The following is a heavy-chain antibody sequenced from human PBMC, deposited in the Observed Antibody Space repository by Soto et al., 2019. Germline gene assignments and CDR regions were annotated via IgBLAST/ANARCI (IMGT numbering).Heavy chain of an antibody. Sequence: PSETLSLTCTVSGGSISSYYWSWIRQPPGKGLEWIGYIYYSGSTNYNPSLKSRVTISVDTSKNQFSLKLSSVTAADTAVYYCARARTVVPAAIDYGMDVWGQGTTVTVSS. CDR1: GGSISSYY. D-gene: IGHD2-2*01. CDR3: ARARTVVPAAIDYGMDV. CDR2: IYYSGST. V-gene: IGHV4-59*12. J-gene: IGHJ6*02.